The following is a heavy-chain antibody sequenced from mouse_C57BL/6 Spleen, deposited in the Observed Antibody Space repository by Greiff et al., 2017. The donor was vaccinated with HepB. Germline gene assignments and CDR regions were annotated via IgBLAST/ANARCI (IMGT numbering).Heavy chain of an antibody. V-gene: IGHV1-80*01. CDR2: IYPGDGDT. J-gene: IGHJ2*01. CDR1: GYAFSSYW. CDR3: ARRDYDGGYYFDY. D-gene: IGHD2-4*01. Sequence: QVQLKESGAELVKPGASVKISCKASGYAFSSYWMNWVKQRPGKGLEWIGQIYPGDGDTNYNGKFKGKATLTADKSSSTAYMQLSSLTSEDSAVYFCARRDYDGGYYFDYWGQGTTLTVSS.